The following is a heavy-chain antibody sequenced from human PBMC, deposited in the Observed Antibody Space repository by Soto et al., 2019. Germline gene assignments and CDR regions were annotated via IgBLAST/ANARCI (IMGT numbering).Heavy chain of an antibody. J-gene: IGHJ5*02. CDR3: ARDTYFYGSGSYGP. V-gene: IGHV3-21*01. D-gene: IGHD3-10*01. CDR2: ISSSSSYI. CDR1: GFTFSSYS. Sequence: EVQLVESGGGLVKPGGSLRLSCAASGFTFSSYSMKWVRQAPGQGLEWVSAISSSSSYIYYADSVKGRFTISRDNAKNSRYLQMNSLRAEDTAVYYCARDTYFYGSGSYGPWGQGTLVTVSS.